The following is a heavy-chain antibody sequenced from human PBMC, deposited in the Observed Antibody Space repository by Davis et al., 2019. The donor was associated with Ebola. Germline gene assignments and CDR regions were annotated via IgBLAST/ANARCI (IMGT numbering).Heavy chain of an antibody. J-gene: IGHJ4*02. Sequence: SGPTLVKPTETLTLTCTVSGFSLRHARMGVSWIRQLPGSALEWLAHIFSNDEKSYSTSLKSRLTISKDTSKSQVVLTMTNMDPVDTATYYCARIGKWLERRNYYFDYWGQGTLVTVSS. CDR2: IFSNDEK. CDR3: ARIGKWLERRNYYFDY. V-gene: IGHV2-26*01. CDR1: GFSLRHARMG. D-gene: IGHD6-19*01.